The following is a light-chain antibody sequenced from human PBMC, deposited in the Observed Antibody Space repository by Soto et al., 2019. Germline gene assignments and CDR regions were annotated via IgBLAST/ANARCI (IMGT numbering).Light chain of an antibody. J-gene: IGKJ1*01. Sequence: DIQTTQSPSTLSAYIGDRVTITCRASQTIYRCLAWYQQKQGKAPNLLIYKAPNLPSGVPSRFTGSGSGTEFTLILSGLQPDDSALYFCQQYNRYTWTFGQGTKVEMK. V-gene: IGKV1-5*03. CDR3: QQYNRYTWT. CDR1: QTIYRC. CDR2: KAP.